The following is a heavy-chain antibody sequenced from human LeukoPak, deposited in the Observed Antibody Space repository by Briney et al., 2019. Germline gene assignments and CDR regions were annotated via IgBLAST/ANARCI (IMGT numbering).Heavy chain of an antibody. J-gene: IGHJ4*02. D-gene: IGHD1-14*01. Sequence: PGGSLRLSCAASGCTVTTDDMTWVRQAPGKGLEWVSVLYSDGNTKYADSVQGRFAISRDKSKNTLYLEMNRLLQTDTSVYYCARGVEPLAANTLAYWGQGTLVTVSS. CDR1: GCTVTTDD. CDR2: LYSDGNT. CDR3: ARGVEPLAANTLAY. V-gene: IGHV3-53*01.